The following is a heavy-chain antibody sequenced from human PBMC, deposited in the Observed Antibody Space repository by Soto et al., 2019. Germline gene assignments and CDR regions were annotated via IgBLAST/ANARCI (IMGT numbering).Heavy chain of an antibody. CDR1: GFTFSSYA. D-gene: IGHD5-18*01. V-gene: IGHV3-23*01. Sequence: GGSLRLSCAASGFTFSSYAMSWVRQAPGKGLEWVSAISGSGGSTYYADSVKGRFTISRDNSKNTLYLQMNSLRAEDTAVYYCAKDYSGDTAMVQLLVYYYGMDVWGQGTTVTVSS. CDR2: ISGSGGST. J-gene: IGHJ6*02. CDR3: AKDYSGDTAMVQLLVYYYGMDV.